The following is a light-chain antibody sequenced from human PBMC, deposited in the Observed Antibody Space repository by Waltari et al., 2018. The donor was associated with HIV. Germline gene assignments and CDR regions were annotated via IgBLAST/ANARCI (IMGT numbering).Light chain of an antibody. V-gene: IGLV4-69*01. CDR1: SGHSRYA. CDR3: QTWGTGFLV. CDR2: LNGDGRN. J-gene: IGLJ2*01. Sequence: QLVLTQSPSASASLGASVKLTCTLSSGHSRYAIAWHQQQPENGPRFLMRLNGDGRNITGDGIPDRFSGSSSGTERYLTISSLQSDDEADYYCQTWGTGFLVFGGGTKLTVL.